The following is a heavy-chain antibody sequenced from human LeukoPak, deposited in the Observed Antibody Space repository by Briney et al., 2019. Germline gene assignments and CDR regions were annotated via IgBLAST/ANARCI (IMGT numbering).Heavy chain of an antibody. CDR1: GGSISSGGYY. CDR2: IYYSGST. Sequence: SETLSLTCTVSGGSISSGGYYWSWIRQYPGKGLEWIGYIYYSGSTYYNPSLKSRVTISVDTSKNQFSLKLSSVTAADTAVYYCARHRFSSSWYYFDYWGQGTLVTVSS. CDR3: ARHRFSSSWYYFDY. D-gene: IGHD6-13*01. J-gene: IGHJ4*02. V-gene: IGHV4-31*03.